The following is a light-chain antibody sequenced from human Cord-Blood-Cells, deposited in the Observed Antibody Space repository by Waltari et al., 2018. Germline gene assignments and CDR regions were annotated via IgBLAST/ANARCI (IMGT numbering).Light chain of an antibody. CDR3: QQYNSYST. V-gene: IGKV1-5*01. CDR1: PSISSC. Sequence: DIQMTQSPSTLSASVADRVTITCRASPSISSCLAWYQQKPGKAPKLLTYDASSLERGVPSRFSGSGSGTEFTLTISSLQPDDFATYYCQQYNSYSTFGQGTKVEIK. J-gene: IGKJ1*01. CDR2: DAS.